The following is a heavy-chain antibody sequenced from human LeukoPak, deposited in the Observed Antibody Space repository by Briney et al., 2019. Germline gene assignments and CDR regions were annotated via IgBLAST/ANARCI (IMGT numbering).Heavy chain of an antibody. D-gene: IGHD3-22*01. CDR1: GGSISSSNW. Sequence: PSETLSLTCAVSGGSISSSNWWSWVRQAPGXXXXXXXXIYHSGSTNXXXXXXXXXXXXVDKSXXXXSLKLSSVNGADTAVYYCAKLGYYYDRSGLDFDYWGQGTLVTVSS. CDR3: AKLGYYYDRSGLDFDY. CDR2: IYHSGST. J-gene: IGHJ4*02. V-gene: IGHV4-4*02.